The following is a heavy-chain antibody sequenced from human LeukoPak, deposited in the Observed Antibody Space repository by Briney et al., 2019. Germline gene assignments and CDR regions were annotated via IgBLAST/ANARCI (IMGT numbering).Heavy chain of an antibody. D-gene: IGHD3-10*01. V-gene: IGHV3-23*01. CDR2: ISGSGGST. J-gene: IGHJ3*02. CDR1: GFTFSSYA. CDR3: AKGVRGVTIPFGAFDI. Sequence: GGFLRLSCAASGFTFSSYAMSWVRQAPGKGLEWVSAISGSGGSTYYADSVKGRFTISRDNSKNTLYLQMNSLRAEDTAVYYCAKGVRGVTIPFGAFDIWGQGTMVTVSS.